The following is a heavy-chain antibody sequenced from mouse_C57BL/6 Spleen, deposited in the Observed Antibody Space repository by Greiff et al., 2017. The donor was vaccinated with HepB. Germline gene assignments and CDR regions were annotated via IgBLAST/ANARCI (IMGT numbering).Heavy chain of an antibody. CDR1: GFTFSDYG. J-gene: IGHJ4*01. CDR3: ARADWDVREAMDY. Sequence: EVKLVESGGGLVKPGGSLKLSCAASGFTFSDYGMHWVRQAPEKGLEWVAYISSGSSTIYYADTVKGRFTISRDNAKNTLFLRMTSLRSEDTAMYYCARADWDVREAMDYWGQGTSVTVSS. D-gene: IGHD4-1*01. CDR2: ISSGSSTI. V-gene: IGHV5-17*01.